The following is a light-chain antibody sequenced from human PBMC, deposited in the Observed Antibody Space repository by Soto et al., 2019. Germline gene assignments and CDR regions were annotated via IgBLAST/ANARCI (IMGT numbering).Light chain of an antibody. V-gene: IGLV2-14*01. CDR2: DVS. J-gene: IGLJ1*01. Sequence: QSALTQPASVSGSPGQSITISCTGTSSDVGGYNYVSWYQQYPGKAPKLMIYDVSNRPSGVSNRFSGSKSGNTASLTISGLQAEDEADYYCSSYTSSSTPLYVFGTGTKLTVL. CDR1: SSDVGGYNY. CDR3: SSYTSSSTPLYV.